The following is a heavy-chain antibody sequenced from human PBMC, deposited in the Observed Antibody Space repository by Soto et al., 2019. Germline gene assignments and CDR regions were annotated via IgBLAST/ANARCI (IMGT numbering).Heavy chain of an antibody. V-gene: IGHV1-69*12. Sequence: QVQLVQSGAEVKKPESSVKVSCKALGGTFSTYAISWVRQAPGQGLEWMGGIIPMFGTANYAQRFQDRVTITADESTNTVYMELSSLRSEDTAVYFCASGIQLWLRRINTGYSGWGQGTLVTVSS. CDR1: GGTFSTYA. J-gene: IGHJ4*02. CDR2: IIPMFGTA. D-gene: IGHD5-18*01. CDR3: ASGIQLWLRRINTGYSG.